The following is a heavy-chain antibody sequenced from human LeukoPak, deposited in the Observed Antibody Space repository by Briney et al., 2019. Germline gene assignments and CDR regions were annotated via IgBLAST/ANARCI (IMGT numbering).Heavy chain of an antibody. CDR1: GFTFSSYG. D-gene: IGHD5-12*01. CDR2: IRYDGSNK. Sequence: GGSLRLSCAASGFTFSSYGMHWVRQAPGKGLEWVAFIRYDGSNKYYADSVKGRFTISRDNSKNTLYLRMNSLRAEDTAVYYCAKVLASGYDSRWAFDIWGQGTMVTVSS. J-gene: IGHJ3*02. CDR3: AKVLASGYDSRWAFDI. V-gene: IGHV3-30*02.